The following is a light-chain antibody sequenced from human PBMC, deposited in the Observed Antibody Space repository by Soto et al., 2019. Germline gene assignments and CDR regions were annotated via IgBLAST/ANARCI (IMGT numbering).Light chain of an antibody. CDR3: QQYNDWLT. Sequence: EIVLTQSPATLSLSPGERVTLSCRASQGVSTNLAWYQQKRGQAPRLLIYGASIRATDIPPRFSGSGSVTYFTLTISSLQSEYFAVYYCQQYNDWLTFGGGTKVETK. CDR1: QGVSTN. V-gene: IGKV3-15*01. J-gene: IGKJ4*01. CDR2: GAS.